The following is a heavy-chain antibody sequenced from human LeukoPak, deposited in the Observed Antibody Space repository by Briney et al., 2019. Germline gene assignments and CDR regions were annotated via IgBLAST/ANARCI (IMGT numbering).Heavy chain of an antibody. CDR1: GGSISSSSYY. Sequence: SETLSLTCTVSGGSISSSSYYWGWIRQPPGKGLEWIGSIYYSGSTYYNPSLKSRVTISVDTSKNQFSLKLSSVTAADTAVYYCARDQGPDYYDSSGYYHDYWGQGTLVTVSS. D-gene: IGHD3-22*01. V-gene: IGHV4-39*07. J-gene: IGHJ4*02. CDR2: IYYSGST. CDR3: ARDQGPDYYDSSGYYHDY.